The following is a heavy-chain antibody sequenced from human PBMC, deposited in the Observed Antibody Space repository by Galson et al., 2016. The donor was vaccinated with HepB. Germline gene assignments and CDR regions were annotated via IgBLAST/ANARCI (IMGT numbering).Heavy chain of an antibody. V-gene: IGHV3-23*01. Sequence: SLRLSCAASGFTFSSYGMTWVRQAPGKGLEDVSSISMSGGSRDYAESVKGRFTISRDNSRSTLFLQMNSLRAEDTGVYYWVRGSTAPDVWGKGTTVTVSS. CDR1: GFTFSSYG. CDR3: VRGSTAPDV. CDR2: ISMSGGSR. J-gene: IGHJ6*04. D-gene: IGHD3-16*01.